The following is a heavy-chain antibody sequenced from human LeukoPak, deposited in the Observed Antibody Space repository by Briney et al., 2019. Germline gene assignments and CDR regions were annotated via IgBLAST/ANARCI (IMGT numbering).Heavy chain of an antibody. CDR3: ARRGIPAAFGGFDY. CDR1: GAFITNSHW. CDR2: IYHSGTT. V-gene: IGHV4-4*02. Sequence: KPSGTLSLTCAVSGAFITNSHWWSWARQPPGKGLEWIGEIYHSGTTNYNPSLQSRVTISVDKSKNQFSLKLSSVTAADTAVYYCARRGIPAAFGGFDYWGQGTLVTVSS. D-gene: IGHD2-2*01. J-gene: IGHJ4*02.